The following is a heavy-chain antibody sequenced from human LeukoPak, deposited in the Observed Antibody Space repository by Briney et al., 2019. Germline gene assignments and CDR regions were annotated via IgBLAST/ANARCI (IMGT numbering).Heavy chain of an antibody. J-gene: IGHJ4*02. CDR2: IYSGGST. CDR3: ASAVALDY. CDR1: GFTVSSNY. Sequence: PGGSLRLSCAASGFTVSSNYMSWVRQAPGKGLEWVSIIYSGGSTYYADSVKGRFTISRDNSKHTLYLQMNSLRAEDTAVYYCASAVALDYWGQGTLVTVSS. V-gene: IGHV3-66*01.